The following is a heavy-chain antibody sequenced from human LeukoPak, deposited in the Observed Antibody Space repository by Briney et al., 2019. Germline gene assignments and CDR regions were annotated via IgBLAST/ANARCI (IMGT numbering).Heavy chain of an antibody. CDR2: INPNNGGT. Sequence: ASVKVSCKASGYTFTGYYIIWVRQAPGQGLEWIGWINPNNGGTNYTQKFQGRVTMTRDTSMSSASMELIRLTSDDTAVYYCARQWRGPAVPFDFWGQGTVVTVSS. D-gene: IGHD6-19*01. V-gene: IGHV1-2*02. CDR1: GYTFTGYY. J-gene: IGHJ4*02. CDR3: ARQWRGPAVPFDF.